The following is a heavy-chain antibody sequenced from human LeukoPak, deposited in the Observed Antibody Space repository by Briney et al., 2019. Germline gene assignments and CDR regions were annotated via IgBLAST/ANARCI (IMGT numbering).Heavy chain of an antibody. CDR2: IYTSGST. Sequence: PSETLSLTCTVSGGSISSYYWSWIRQPAGKGLEWIGRIYTSGSTNYNPSLKSRVTMSVDTSKNQFSLKLSSVTAADTAVYYCARINYYDSSGYSYFDYWGQGTLVTVSS. CDR1: GGSISSYY. D-gene: IGHD3-22*01. J-gene: IGHJ4*02. CDR3: ARINYYDSSGYSYFDY. V-gene: IGHV4-4*07.